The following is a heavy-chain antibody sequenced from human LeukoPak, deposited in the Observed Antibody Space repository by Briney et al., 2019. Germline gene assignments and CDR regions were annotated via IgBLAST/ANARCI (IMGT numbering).Heavy chain of an antibody. J-gene: IGHJ4*02. CDR3: ARAFGSWEPLDY. Sequence: SCKASGGTFSSYAMHWVRQAPGKGLEWVAVISYDGSNKYYADSVKGRFTISRDNSKNTLYLQMNSLRAEDTAVYYCARAFGSWEPLDYWGQGTLVTVSS. V-gene: IGHV3-30*04. CDR2: ISYDGSNK. CDR1: GGTFSSYA. D-gene: IGHD1-26*01.